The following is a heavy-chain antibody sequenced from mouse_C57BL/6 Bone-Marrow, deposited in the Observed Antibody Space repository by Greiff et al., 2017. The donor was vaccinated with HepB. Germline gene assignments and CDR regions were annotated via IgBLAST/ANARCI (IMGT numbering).Heavy chain of an antibody. J-gene: IGHJ2*01. Sequence: EVQRVESGGDLVKPGGSLKLSCAASGFTFSSYGMSWVRQTPDKRLEWVATISSGGSYTYYPDSVKGRFTISRDNAKNTLYLQMSSLKSEDTAMYYCAIPNWEGYYFDYWGQGTTLTVSS. CDR3: AIPNWEGYYFDY. CDR1: GFTFSSYG. D-gene: IGHD4-1*01. V-gene: IGHV5-6*01. CDR2: ISSGGSYT.